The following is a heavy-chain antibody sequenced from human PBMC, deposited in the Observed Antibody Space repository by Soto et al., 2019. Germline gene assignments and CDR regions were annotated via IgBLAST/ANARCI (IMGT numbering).Heavy chain of an antibody. J-gene: IGHJ4*02. V-gene: IGHV1-45*02. CDR3: AGGGAGSGPFTWDPPDH. CDR1: GNTFTYRY. CDR2: IPPFNGDV. Sequence: QMQLVQSGAEVKKTGSSVTVSCKALGNTFTYRYLHWVRQAPGQALEWMGWIPPFNGDVHYAQKFQERVTITRDRYINTAYMRMSRLRSKDTAMYYCAGGGAGSGPFTWDPPDHWGQGTLVPVSS. D-gene: IGHD3-16*01.